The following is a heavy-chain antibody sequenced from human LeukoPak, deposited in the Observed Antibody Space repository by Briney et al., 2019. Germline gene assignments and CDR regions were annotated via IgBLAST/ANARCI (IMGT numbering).Heavy chain of an antibody. CDR2: IKTDGGET. V-gene: IGHV3-7*01. Sequence: GGSLRLSCVASRFTFSKYWMTWVRQAPGKGLERVANIKTDGGETYYIESVKGRFTISRDNARNSLYLQMNSLTVDDTAVYYCARDMGWQQFDQWGQGTLVTVSS. D-gene: IGHD5-24*01. CDR3: ARDMGWQQFDQ. CDR1: RFTFSKYW. J-gene: IGHJ4*02.